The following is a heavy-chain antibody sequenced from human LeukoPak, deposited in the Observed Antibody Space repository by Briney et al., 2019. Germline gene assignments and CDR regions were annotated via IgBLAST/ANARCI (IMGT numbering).Heavy chain of an antibody. CDR2: ISAYNGNT. CDR1: GYTFTGYY. Sequence: VASVKVSCKASGYTFTGYYMHWVRQAPGQVLEWMGWISAYNGNTNYAQKLQGRVTMTTDTSTSTAYMELRSLRSDDTAVYYCARIVIMTTVNTLGIPDYWGQGTLVTVSS. J-gene: IGHJ4*02. CDR3: ARIVIMTTVNTLGIPDY. V-gene: IGHV1-18*04. D-gene: IGHD4-11*01.